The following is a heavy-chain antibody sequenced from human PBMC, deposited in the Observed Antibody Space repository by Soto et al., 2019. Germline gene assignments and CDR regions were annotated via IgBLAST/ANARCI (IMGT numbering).Heavy chain of an antibody. CDR3: ARIRGYWYGLDV. CDR2: ITGTGGNT. J-gene: IGHJ6*02. V-gene: IGHV3-23*01. CDR1: GFPLSTYG. Sequence: GGSLRLSCAASGFPLSTYGMTWVRQAPGKGLEWVSAITGTGGNTYYVDSAKGRFTSSRDNSRNMLYLQVNSLRVEDTAVYYCARIRGYWYGLDVWGQGTTVTVSS.